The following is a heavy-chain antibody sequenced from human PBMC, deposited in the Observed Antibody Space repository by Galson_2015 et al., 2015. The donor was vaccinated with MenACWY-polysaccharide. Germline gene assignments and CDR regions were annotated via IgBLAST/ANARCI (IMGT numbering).Heavy chain of an antibody. CDR1: GFTFSSYG. CDR3: VLSSGRYSNPTRYFDY. CDR2: ISYDGSNK. V-gene: IGHV3-30*03. Sequence: SLRLSCAASGFTFSSYGMHWVRQAPGKGLEWVAVISYDGSNKYYADSVKGRFTISRDNSKNTLYLQMNSLRAEDTAVYYCVLSSGRYSNPTRYFDYWGQGTLVTVSS. D-gene: IGHD4-11*01. J-gene: IGHJ4*02.